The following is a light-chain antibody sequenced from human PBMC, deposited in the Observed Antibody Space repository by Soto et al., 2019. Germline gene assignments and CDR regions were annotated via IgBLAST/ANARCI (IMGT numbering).Light chain of an antibody. CDR2: AAS. Sequence: DIQMTQSPSSLSASIGDSVTITCRASQTIIGYLNWYQQKPGKARRLLINAASNLQSGVPSRFRGSGSETDFTLTITSLQPEDFATYYCQQSYTTPRTFGQGTKVDIK. J-gene: IGKJ1*01. CDR1: QTIIGY. CDR3: QQSYTTPRT. V-gene: IGKV1-39*01.